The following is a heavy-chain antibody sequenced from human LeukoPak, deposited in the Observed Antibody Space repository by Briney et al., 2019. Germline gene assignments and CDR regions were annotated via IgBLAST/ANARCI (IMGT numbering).Heavy chain of an antibody. V-gene: IGHV1-69-2*01. CDR1: GYTFTDYY. CDR3: ATWEHTAMVSPSEVSSSWYYFDY. CDR2: VDPEDGET. D-gene: IGHD5-18*01. Sequence: ASVKVSCKVSGYTFTDYYMHWVQQAPGKGLEWMGLVDPEDGETIYAEKFQGRVTITADTSTDTAYMELSSLRSEDTAVYYCATWEHTAMVSPSEVSSSWYYFDYWGQGTLVTVSS. J-gene: IGHJ4*02.